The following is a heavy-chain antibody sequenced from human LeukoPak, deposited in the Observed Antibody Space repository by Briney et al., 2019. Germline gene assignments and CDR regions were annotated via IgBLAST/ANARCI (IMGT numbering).Heavy chain of an antibody. Sequence: PSETLSLTCAVSGYSITSGFYWGWIRQPPGKGLEWVGSIYHSGSTFYNPSLKSRVTMSVDTSKYQFSLKLSSVTAADTAVYYCARGQRGYNWNDRWFDPWGQGTLVTVSS. CDR1: GYSITSGFY. CDR3: ARGQRGYNWNDRWFDP. D-gene: IGHD1-20*01. J-gene: IGHJ5*02. CDR2: IYHSGST. V-gene: IGHV4-38-2*01.